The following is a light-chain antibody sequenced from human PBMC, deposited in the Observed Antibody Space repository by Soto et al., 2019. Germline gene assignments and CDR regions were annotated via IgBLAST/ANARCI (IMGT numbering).Light chain of an antibody. CDR3: SSYAGSYTFV. CDR2: EVS. Sequence: QSVLTQPPSASGSPGQSVTISCTGTSSDVGGYNYVSWYQQHPGKAPKLMIYEVSKRPSGVPDRFSGSKSGNTASLTVSGLQAEDVADYYCSSYAGSYTFVFGIGTKVTVL. J-gene: IGLJ1*01. V-gene: IGLV2-8*01. CDR1: SSDVGGYNY.